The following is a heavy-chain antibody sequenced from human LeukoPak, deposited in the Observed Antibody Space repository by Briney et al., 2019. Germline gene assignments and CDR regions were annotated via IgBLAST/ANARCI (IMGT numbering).Heavy chain of an antibody. D-gene: IGHD3-22*01. J-gene: IGHJ5*02. CDR2: ISGSGGST. V-gene: IGHV3-23*01. Sequence: GGSLRLSCAASGFTFSSYAMSWVRQAPGKGLEWVSAISGSGGSTYYADSVKGRFTISRDNSKNTLYLQMNSLRAEDTAVYYCAKATYDSSGYRGFDPWGQGTLVTVSS. CDR3: AKATYDSSGYRGFDP. CDR1: GFTFSSYA.